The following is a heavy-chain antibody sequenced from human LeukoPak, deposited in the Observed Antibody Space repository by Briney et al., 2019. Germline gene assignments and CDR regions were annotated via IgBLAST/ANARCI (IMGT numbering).Heavy chain of an antibody. CDR1: VYTFTRYY. V-gene: IGHV1-2*02. D-gene: IGHD6-19*01. Sequence: ASVKVSRKASVYTFTRYYMHWVRQAPGQGLAWMGWINPNSGGTNYAQKFQGRVTMTRDTSISTAYMVLSRLRADDTAVYYCAMLGGWYVSGMDVWGQGTTVTVSS. J-gene: IGHJ6*02. CDR2: INPNSGGT. CDR3: AMLGGWYVSGMDV.